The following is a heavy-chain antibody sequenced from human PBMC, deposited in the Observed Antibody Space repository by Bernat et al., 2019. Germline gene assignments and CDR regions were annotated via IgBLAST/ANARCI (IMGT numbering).Heavy chain of an antibody. CDR3: ARPGYCSSSRCYADDAFDI. CDR2: ISTGSSTI. J-gene: IGHJ3*02. D-gene: IGHD2-2*01. V-gene: IGHV3-48*02. CDR1: GFNFSSYS. Sequence: EVQLVESGGGLVQPGGSLRLSCAASGFNFSSYSMNWVRQAPGKGREWVAYISTGSSTISYADSVRGRFTISRDNAQNSMYLQMNSLRDEDTAVYYCARPGYCSSSRCYADDAFDIWGQGTMVTVSS.